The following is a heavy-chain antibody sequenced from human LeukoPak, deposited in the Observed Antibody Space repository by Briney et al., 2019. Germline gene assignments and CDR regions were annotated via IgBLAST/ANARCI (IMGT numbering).Heavy chain of an antibody. Sequence: GGSLRLSCAASGFTFSSYAMSWVRQAPGKGLEWVSAISGSGGSTYYADSVKGRFTIPRDNSKNTLYLQMNSLRAEDTAVYYCAKVGTYYDSSGYYDYWGQGTLVTVSS. CDR2: ISGSGGST. CDR3: AKVGTYYDSSGYYDY. CDR1: GFTFSSYA. V-gene: IGHV3-23*01. J-gene: IGHJ4*02. D-gene: IGHD3-22*01.